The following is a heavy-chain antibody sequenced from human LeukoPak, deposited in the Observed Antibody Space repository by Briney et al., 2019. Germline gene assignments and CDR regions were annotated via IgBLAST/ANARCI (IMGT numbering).Heavy chain of an antibody. Sequence: RASVKVSCKASGYSFTSYDINWVRQATGQGLEWMGWMNPNNGDTAYAQRFQGRVTMTRDTSINTAYMELSSLSSEDTAVFYCARRYSSGWYGGSSDAFDIWGQGTLVTVSA. CDR3: ARRYSSGWYGGSSDAFDI. J-gene: IGHJ3*02. CDR2: MNPNNGDT. V-gene: IGHV1-8*01. D-gene: IGHD6-19*01. CDR1: GYSFTSYD.